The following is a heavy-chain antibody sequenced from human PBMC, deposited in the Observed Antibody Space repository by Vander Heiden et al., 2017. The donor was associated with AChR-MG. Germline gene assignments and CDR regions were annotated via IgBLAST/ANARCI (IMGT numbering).Heavy chain of an antibody. CDR3: ARNYDSLYNWFDP. CDR2: IYYSGST. D-gene: IGHD3-22*01. CDR1: GGSISSSSYY. V-gene: IGHV4-39*01. J-gene: IGHJ5*02. Sequence: QLQLQESGPGLVKPSETLSLTCTVSGGSISSSSYYWGWIRQPPGKGLEWIGSIYYSGSTYYNPSLKSRVTISVDTSKNQFSLKLSSVTAADTAVYYCARNYDSLYNWFDPWGQGTLVTVSS.